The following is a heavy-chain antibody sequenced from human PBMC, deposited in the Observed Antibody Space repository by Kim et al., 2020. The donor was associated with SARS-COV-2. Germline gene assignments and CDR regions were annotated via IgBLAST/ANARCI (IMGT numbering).Heavy chain of an antibody. J-gene: IGHJ4*02. CDR1: GFTFGDYA. D-gene: IGHD6-6*01. CDR3: AKVGYSSSSLDY. CDR2: ISWNSGSI. Sequence: GGSLRLSCAASGFTFGDYAMHWVRQAPGKGLEWVSGISWNSGSIGYADSVKGLFTISRDNAKNSLYLQMNSLRAEDTALYYCAKVGYSSSSLDYWGQGTLFTVSS. V-gene: IGHV3-9*01.